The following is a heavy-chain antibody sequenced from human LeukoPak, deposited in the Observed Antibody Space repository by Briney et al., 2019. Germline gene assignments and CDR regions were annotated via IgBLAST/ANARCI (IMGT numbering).Heavy chain of an antibody. Sequence: PSETLSLSCAVSGVSISSSSYYWGCIRQRPGRGLEWIGSIYYSGRTSYNPPLKGRATISVDKPKNQFSFKLSSGAAAETAVYYCARQLGYWSSTGCDADKVDYWGEGTLGTVSS. D-gene: IGHD2-2*01. CDR3: ARQLGYWSSTGCDADKVDY. CDR2: IYYSGRT. V-gene: IGHV4-39*01. J-gene: IGHJ4*02. CDR1: GVSISSSSYY.